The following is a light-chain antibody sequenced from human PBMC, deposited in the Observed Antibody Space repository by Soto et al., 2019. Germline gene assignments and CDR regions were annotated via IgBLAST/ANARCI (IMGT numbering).Light chain of an antibody. CDR1: SSNIGAGYD. Sequence: QSVLTQPPSVSGAPGQRVTISCTGSSSNIGAGYDVHWYQQLPGTAPKLLTYGNSNRPSGVPDRFSGSKSGTSASLAITGLQAEDEAEYYCQSYDSSLSVVFGGGTKLTVL. V-gene: IGLV1-40*01. CDR3: QSYDSSLSVV. CDR2: GNS. J-gene: IGLJ2*01.